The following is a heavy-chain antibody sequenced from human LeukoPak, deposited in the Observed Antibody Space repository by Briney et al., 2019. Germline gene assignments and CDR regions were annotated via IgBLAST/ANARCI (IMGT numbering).Heavy chain of an antibody. CDR2: MNSDGCST. Sequence: GGSLRLSRAACGFILSRHWMHWVRQAAAKGLVGVLRMNSDGCSTSFAESVKGGFTIARDNAKNTLYLQMNSLIAEDTAVYYCARDDVVHPDYMDVWGKGTTVTVSS. V-gene: IGHV3-74*01. J-gene: IGHJ6*03. D-gene: IGHD2-15*01. CDR1: GFILSRHW. CDR3: ARDDVVHPDYMDV.